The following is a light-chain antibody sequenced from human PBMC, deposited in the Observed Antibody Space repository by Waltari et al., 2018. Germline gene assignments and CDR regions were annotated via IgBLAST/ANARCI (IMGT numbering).Light chain of an antibody. V-gene: IGLV2-8*01. CDR2: EVS. CDR1: SSYAGGYNS. CDR3: SSYAGSNAVI. J-gene: IGLJ2*01. Sequence: QSALTQPSPASASPGQSVTISCTLTSSYAGGYNSVSWYQQHPGKAPKLMIYEVSKRPSGVPDRFSGSKSGNTASLTVSGLQAEDEADFYCSSYAGSNAVIFGGGTKLTVL.